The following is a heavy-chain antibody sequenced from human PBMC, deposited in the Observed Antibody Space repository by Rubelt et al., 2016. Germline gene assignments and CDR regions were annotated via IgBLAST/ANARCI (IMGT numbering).Heavy chain of an antibody. J-gene: IGHJ4*02. V-gene: IGHV3-30*03. Sequence: GFGGDVVQPGRYLRLFCVASGFPFSSYGMHWVRLAPGRGLEWVAVISNDGSKKYFVDSVKCRFSISRDNSQNTLYLQMNSLRLDDTAVYYCALDSRGTHFDDGGQGTLVTVSS. CDR2: ISNDGSKK. CDR3: ALDSRGTHFDD. D-gene: IGHD3-22*01. CDR1: GFPFSSYG.